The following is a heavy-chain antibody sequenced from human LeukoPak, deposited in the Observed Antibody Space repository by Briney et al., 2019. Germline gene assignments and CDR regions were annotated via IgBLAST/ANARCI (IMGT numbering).Heavy chain of an antibody. J-gene: IGHJ3*02. Sequence: SETLSLTCTVSGGSIWTSDYYWGCIRQFPGKGLEWIVTISDGGSTYYNPSLESRVIISVDTSKNQFSLKLSSVTAADTAVYYCVRHCCSTPSKRTFDIWGQGTLVTVSS. CDR1: GGSIWTSDYY. CDR2: ISDGGST. V-gene: IGHV4-39*01. D-gene: IGHD2-2*01. CDR3: VRHCCSTPSKRTFDI.